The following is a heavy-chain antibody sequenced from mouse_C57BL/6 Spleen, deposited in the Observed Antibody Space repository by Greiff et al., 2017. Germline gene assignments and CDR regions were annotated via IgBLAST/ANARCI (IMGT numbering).Heavy chain of an antibody. CDR3: ARDDGSGGYLGD. CDR1: GYAFSSSW. J-gene: IGHJ2*01. CDR2: IYPGDGDT. Sequence: QVQLQQSGPELVKPGASVKLSCKASGYAFSSSWMHWVKQRPGQGLEWIGRIYPGDGDTNYNGKFKGKATMTADKSSSTAYMQLSSLTSEDSAVYFCARDDGSGGYLGDWGQGTTLTVSS. V-gene: IGHV1-82*01. D-gene: IGHD1-1*01.